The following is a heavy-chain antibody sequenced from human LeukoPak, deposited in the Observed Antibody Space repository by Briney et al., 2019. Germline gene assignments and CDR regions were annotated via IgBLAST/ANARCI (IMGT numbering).Heavy chain of an antibody. D-gene: IGHD3-10*01. CDR1: GGSVSSGSYY. J-gene: IGHJ6*04. CDR3: ARNRMARDPYYYYGMDV. CDR2: IYYSGST. Sequence: SETLSLTCTVSGGSVSSGSYYWSWIRQPPGKGREWIGYIYYSGSTNYNPSLKSRVTISVDTSKNQFSLKLSSVTAADTAVYYCARNRMARDPYYYYGMDVWGKGTTVTVSS. V-gene: IGHV4-61*01.